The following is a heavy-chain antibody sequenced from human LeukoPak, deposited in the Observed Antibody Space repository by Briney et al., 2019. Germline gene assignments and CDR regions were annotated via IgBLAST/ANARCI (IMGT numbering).Heavy chain of an antibody. CDR1: GFTFSSYS. Sequence: KPGGSLRLSCAASGFTFSSYSMNWVRQAPGKGLEWVSSINSDSSIMYYAESVKGRFTISRDNARNSLYPQMNSLRAEDTAVYYCIRDLFDDYSLDYWGQGALVTVSS. J-gene: IGHJ4*02. D-gene: IGHD3-16*01. CDR2: INSDSSIM. V-gene: IGHV3-21*01. CDR3: IRDLFDDYSLDY.